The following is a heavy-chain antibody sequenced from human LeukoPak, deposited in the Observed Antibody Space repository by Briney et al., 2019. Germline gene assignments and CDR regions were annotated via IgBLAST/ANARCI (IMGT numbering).Heavy chain of an antibody. CDR2: IIPIFSTA. CDR1: GGTFSSDA. CDR3: AREGYSSSSGAFNYYYGMDV. J-gene: IGHJ6*04. V-gene: IGHV1-69*13. D-gene: IGHD6-13*01. Sequence: SVKVSCKASGGTFSSDAISGVRQAPRQRLEWMGGIIPIFSTANYAQKFQGRVTITADESTSTAYMELSSLRSEDTAVYYCAREGYSSSSGAFNYYYGMDVWGKGTTVTVSS.